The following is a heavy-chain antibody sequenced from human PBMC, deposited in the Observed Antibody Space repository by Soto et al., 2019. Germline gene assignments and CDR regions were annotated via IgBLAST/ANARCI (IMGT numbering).Heavy chain of an antibody. J-gene: IGHJ6*02. D-gene: IGHD2-2*01. CDR1: GYTFTGYY. CDR3: ARERYQVISDGMDV. CDR2: INPQTGGT. Sequence: GALVKVSCKASGYTFTGYYIHWVREAPGQGLEWMGWINPQTGGTSYGQKFQGRVTLSRDTSINTAYLELSRLRFDDAAVYFCARERYQVISDGMDVWGQGTTVTVSS. V-gene: IGHV1-2*02.